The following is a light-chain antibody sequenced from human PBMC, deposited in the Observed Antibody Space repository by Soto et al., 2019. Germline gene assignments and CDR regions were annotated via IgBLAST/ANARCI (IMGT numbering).Light chain of an antibody. V-gene: IGLV2-11*01. Sequence: QSVRTQPRSVSGSPGQAVTISCTGTSLDVGGYNSVSWYRQKPGKAPDLIIYDVGQRPSGVPDRFSGSKSGNSASLTISGLQTEDEAYYYCCSYAGSKTLYVFGSGTKVTVL. J-gene: IGLJ1*01. CDR3: CSYAGSKTLYV. CDR1: SLDVGGYNS. CDR2: DVG.